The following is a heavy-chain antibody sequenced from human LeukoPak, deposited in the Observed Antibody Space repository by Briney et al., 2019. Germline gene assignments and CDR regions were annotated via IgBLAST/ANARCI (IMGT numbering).Heavy chain of an antibody. Sequence: ASVKVSCKASGYTFTGYYMHWVRQAPGQGLEWMGWINPNSGGTNYAQKFQGWVTVTRDTSISTAYMELSRLRSDDTAVYYCAREGNGGVIFYYWGQGTLVTVSS. V-gene: IGHV1-2*04. CDR3: AREGNGGVIFYY. CDR1: GYTFTGYY. CDR2: INPNSGGT. D-gene: IGHD3-16*01. J-gene: IGHJ4*02.